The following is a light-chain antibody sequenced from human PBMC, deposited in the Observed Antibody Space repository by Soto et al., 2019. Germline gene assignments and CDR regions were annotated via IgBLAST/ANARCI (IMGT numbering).Light chain of an antibody. CDR1: QSVSSKY. J-gene: IGKJ1*01. V-gene: IGKV3-20*01. CDR3: QQYYSFPPT. CDR2: GTS. Sequence: EIVLTQSPGTLSLSPGERATLSCMSSQSVSSKYLAWYQQKPGQAPRVLIYGTSNRATGIPDRFSGSGSGTDFTLTISCLQSEDFATYYCQQYYSFPPTFGQGTKVDIK.